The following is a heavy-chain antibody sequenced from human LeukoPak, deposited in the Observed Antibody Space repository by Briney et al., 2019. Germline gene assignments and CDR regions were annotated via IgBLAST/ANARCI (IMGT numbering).Heavy chain of an antibody. V-gene: IGHV3-23*01. CDR2: ISGSGGST. Sequence: GGSLRLSCAASGFTFSSYAMSWVRQAPGKGLEWVSAISGSGGSTYYADSVKGRFTISRDNSKNTLYLQMNSLRAEDTAVYYCAKDRSPYYDSSGPWVDWGQGTLVTVSS. J-gene: IGHJ4*02. CDR3: AKDRSPYYDSSGPWVD. D-gene: IGHD3-22*01. CDR1: GFTFSSYA.